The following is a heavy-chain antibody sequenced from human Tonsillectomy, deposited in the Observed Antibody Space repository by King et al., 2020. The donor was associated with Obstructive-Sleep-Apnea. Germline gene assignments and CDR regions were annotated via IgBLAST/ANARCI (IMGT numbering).Heavy chain of an antibody. V-gene: IGHV3-7*03. J-gene: IGHJ6*02. CDR1: GSTFSGSW. CDR2: INQDGSEK. CDR3: ARQRREYGMDV. Sequence: VQLVESGGGLFQPGGSLRLSCAASGSTFSGSWMTWVRQAPGKGREWVANINQDGSEKYYVDYVKGRFTISRDNAKNSLYRQMSSLRAEDTAVYYCARQRREYGMDVWGQGTTVTVSS.